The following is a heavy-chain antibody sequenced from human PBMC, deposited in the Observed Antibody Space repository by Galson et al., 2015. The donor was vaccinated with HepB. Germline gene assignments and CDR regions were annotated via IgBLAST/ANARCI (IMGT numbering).Heavy chain of an antibody. V-gene: IGHV1-24*01. J-gene: IGHJ4*02. Sequence: SVKVSCKVSGYTLTELSMHWVRQAPGKGLEWMGGFDPEDGETIYAQKFQGSVTMTEDTSTDTAYMELSSLRSEDTAVYYCATNNDYSNYGYSNYVIRYWGQGTLVTVSS. D-gene: IGHD4-11*01. CDR2: FDPEDGET. CDR3: ATNNDYSNYGYSNYVIRY. CDR1: GYTLTELS.